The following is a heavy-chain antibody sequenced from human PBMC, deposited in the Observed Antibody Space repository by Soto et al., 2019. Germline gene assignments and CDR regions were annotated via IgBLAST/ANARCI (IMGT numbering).Heavy chain of an antibody. CDR1: GGSISSGSYS. CDR3: ARAGYSSGGSCYSGY. D-gene: IGHD2-15*01. V-gene: IGHV4-30-2*01. Sequence: QLQLQESGSGLVKPSQTLSLTCAVSGGSISSGSYSWTWIRQPPGKGLEWIAYIYHTGSTYYNPSLTSRRSISVDAPKLQFSPKLSPVTAARTAVDYCARAGYSSGGSCYSGYWRQGPLVTVSS. CDR2: IYHTGST. J-gene: IGHJ4*02.